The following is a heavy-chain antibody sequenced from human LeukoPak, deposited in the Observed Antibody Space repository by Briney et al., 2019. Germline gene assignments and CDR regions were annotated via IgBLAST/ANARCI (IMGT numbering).Heavy chain of an antibody. Sequence: SETLSLTCAVYGGSFSGYYWSWIRQPPGKGLEWIGEINHSGSTNYNPSLKSRVTISVDTSKNQFSLKLSSVTAADTAVYYCARVPRVGSSWRKIDYWAREPWSPSPQ. CDR2: INHSGST. D-gene: IGHD6-13*01. J-gene: IGHJ4*02. CDR1: GGSFSGYY. V-gene: IGHV4-34*01. CDR3: ARVPRVGSSWRKIDY.